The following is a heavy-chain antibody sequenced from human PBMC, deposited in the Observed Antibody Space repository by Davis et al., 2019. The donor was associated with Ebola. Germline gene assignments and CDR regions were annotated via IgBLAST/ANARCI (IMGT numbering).Heavy chain of an antibody. CDR3: AKGPSYSVRWWVLYGMDV. D-gene: IGHD4-23*01. Sequence: SLKISCAASGFTFDDYAMHWVRQAPGKGLEWVSGISWNSGSIGYADSVKGRFTISRDNAKNSLYLQMNSLRAEDTALYYCAKGPSYSVRWWVLYGMDVWGQGTTVTVSS. CDR2: ISWNSGSI. J-gene: IGHJ6*02. V-gene: IGHV3-9*01. CDR1: GFTFDDYA.